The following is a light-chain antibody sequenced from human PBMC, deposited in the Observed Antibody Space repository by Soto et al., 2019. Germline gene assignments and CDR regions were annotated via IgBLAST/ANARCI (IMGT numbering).Light chain of an antibody. J-gene: IGLJ3*02. Sequence: QSALTQPPSASGSPGQSVTISCTGTSSDVGAYNYVSWYQQHAGKAPKRVIYEVTKRPSGVPDRFSGSKSANTASLTVSGLQAEDEADYYFSSFASSNTWVFVGGTQLTVL. CDR2: EVT. V-gene: IGLV2-8*01. CDR1: SSDVGAYNY. CDR3: SSFASSNTWV.